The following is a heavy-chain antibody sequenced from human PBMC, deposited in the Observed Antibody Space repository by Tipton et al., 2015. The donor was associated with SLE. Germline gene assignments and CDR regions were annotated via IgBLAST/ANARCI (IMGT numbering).Heavy chain of an antibody. D-gene: IGHD6-13*01. CDR3: AKSSSSWYSYYYYGMDD. Sequence: SLRLSCAASGFTFSSYGMHWVRQAPGKGLEWVAFIRYDGSNKYYADSVKGRFTISRDNSKNTLYLQMNSLRAEDTAVYYCAKSSSSWYSYYYYGMDDWGQGTTVTVSS. CDR1: GFTFSSYG. CDR2: IRYDGSNK. V-gene: IGHV3-30*02. J-gene: IGHJ6*02.